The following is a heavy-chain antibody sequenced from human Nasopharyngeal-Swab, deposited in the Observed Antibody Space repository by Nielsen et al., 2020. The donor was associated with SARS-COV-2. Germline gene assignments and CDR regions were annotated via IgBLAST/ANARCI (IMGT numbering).Heavy chain of an antibody. CDR2: ITGNGDTT. V-gene: IGHV3-23*01. CDR3: ARDAPAHYGAFY. CDR1: GFTFSSYS. Sequence: GESPQISCAASGFTFSSYSMSWLRQAPGKGLEWVSTITGNGDTTYYADSVKGRFTISRDSSKDTLYLQMDSLRGEDTAVYYCARDAPAHYGAFYWGRGTLVTVSS. D-gene: IGHD4-17*01. J-gene: IGHJ4*02.